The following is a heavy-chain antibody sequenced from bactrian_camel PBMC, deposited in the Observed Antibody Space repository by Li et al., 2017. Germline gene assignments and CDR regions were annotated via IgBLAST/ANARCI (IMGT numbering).Heavy chain of an antibody. Sequence: QLVESGGGSVQAGGSLRLSCSASGYTYSGYCLGWFRQNPGKERETVASIRTGYPFTSDYHASVEGRFTISQDNAQNAVYLQMDSLQPEDTAIYFCAMSFQLPCLGRDERANDSWGQGTQVTVS. CDR3: AMSFQLPCLGRDERANDS. D-gene: IGHD1*01. CDR2: IRTGYPFTS. J-gene: IGHJ6*01. V-gene: IGHV3S25*01. CDR1: GYTYSGYC.